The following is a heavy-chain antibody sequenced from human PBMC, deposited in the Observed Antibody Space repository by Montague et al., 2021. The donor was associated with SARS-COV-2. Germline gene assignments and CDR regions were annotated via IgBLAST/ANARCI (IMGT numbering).Heavy chain of an antibody. CDR2: INQDETAK. CDR1: GFTSGDYQ. J-gene: IGHJ4*02. Sequence: SLRLSCAASGFTSGDYQMTWVRQAPGKGLQWVANINQDETAKTYVDSVKGRFTISRDNAKNSLILQMNSPKDEDTAVYYCARSPRGSGTGWLDYWGQGTLVTVPS. V-gene: IGHV3-7*01. CDR3: ARSPRGSGTGWLDY. D-gene: IGHD3/OR15-3a*01.